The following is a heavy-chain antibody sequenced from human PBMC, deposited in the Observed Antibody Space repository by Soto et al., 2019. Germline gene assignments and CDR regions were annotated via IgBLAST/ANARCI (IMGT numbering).Heavy chain of an antibody. CDR1: GYTFAANY. D-gene: IGHD3-16*01. CDR2: INPKSDET. CDR3: ARWTSRGCYDS. V-gene: IGHV1-2*02. Sequence: QVQLVQSGSEVKKPGASVRVSCRTSGYTFAANYIYWVRQAPGKGLEWMGWINPKSDETKFSQKFQGRVALTKDTTSNTVHLDVANLRSEDTAVYYCARWTSRGCYDSWGQGTLITASS. J-gene: IGHJ4*02.